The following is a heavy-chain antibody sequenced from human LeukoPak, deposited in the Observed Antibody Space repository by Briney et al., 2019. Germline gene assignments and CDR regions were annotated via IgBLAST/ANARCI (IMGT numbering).Heavy chain of an antibody. D-gene: IGHD3-10*02. CDR1: GVTFSSYA. J-gene: IGHJ3*02. V-gene: IGHV3-23*01. Sequence: GGSLRLSCAASGVTFSSYAMSLVRQAPGKGLEWVSLISGTGGITKYADSVKGRFTISRDRSKNTLYLQMNSLRAEDTAVYYCAKHKDMVGGALDIWGQGTMVTVSS. CDR3: AKHKDMVGGALDI. CDR2: ISGTGGIT.